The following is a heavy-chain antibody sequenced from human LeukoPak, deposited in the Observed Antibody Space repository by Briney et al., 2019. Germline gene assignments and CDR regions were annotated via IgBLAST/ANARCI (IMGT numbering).Heavy chain of an antibody. CDR3: ASLYSSGWYFYY. CDR1: GFTFSSYG. D-gene: IGHD6-19*01. Sequence: PGRSLRLSCAASGFTFSSYGMHWVRQAPGKGLEWVSSISSSSSYIYYADSVKGRFTISRDNAKNSLYLQMNSLRAEDTAVYYCASLYSSGWYFYYWGQGTLVTVSS. CDR2: ISSSSSYI. V-gene: IGHV3-21*01. J-gene: IGHJ4*02.